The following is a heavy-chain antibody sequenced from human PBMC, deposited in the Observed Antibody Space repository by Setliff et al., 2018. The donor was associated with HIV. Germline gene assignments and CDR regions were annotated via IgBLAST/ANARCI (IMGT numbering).Heavy chain of an antibody. CDR1: GYSISSGYY. V-gene: IGHV4-61*01. J-gene: IGHJ5*02. Sequence: KSSETLSLTCGVSGYSISSGYYWGWIRQPPGKGLEWIGYIYFTGTTNYNPSFKSRVTISVDTSKNQFSLKMGSVTASDTAVYYCARGPSASTFDPWGQGTLVTVSS. CDR3: ARGPSASTFDP. CDR2: IYFTGTT. D-gene: IGHD2-15*01.